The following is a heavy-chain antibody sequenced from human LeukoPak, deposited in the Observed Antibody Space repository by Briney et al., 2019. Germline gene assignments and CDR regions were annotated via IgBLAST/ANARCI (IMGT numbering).Heavy chain of an antibody. CDR3: ATRIVGAKKAFDI. Sequence: SETLSLTCTVSGGSISSYYWSWIRQPPGKGLEWIGYIYTSGSTNYNPSLKSRVTISVDTSKNQFSLKLSSVTAADTAVYYCATRIVGAKKAFDIWGQGTIVTVSS. J-gene: IGHJ3*02. CDR2: IYTSGST. V-gene: IGHV4-4*09. CDR1: GGSISSYY. D-gene: IGHD1-26*01.